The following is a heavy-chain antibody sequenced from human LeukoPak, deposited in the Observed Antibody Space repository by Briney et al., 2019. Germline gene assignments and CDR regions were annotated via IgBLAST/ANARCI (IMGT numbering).Heavy chain of an antibody. Sequence: GASVKVSCKASGYTFTSYDINWVRQATGQGLGWMGWMNPNSGNTGYAQKFQGRVTMTRNTSISTAYMELSSLRSEDTAVYYCARVLEIAESPDAFDIWGQGTMVTVSS. V-gene: IGHV1-8*01. J-gene: IGHJ3*02. CDR2: MNPNSGNT. CDR3: ARVLEIAESPDAFDI. D-gene: IGHD3-3*01. CDR1: GYTFTSYD.